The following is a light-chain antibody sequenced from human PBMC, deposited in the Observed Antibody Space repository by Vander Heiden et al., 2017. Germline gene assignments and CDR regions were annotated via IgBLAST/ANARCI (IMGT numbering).Light chain of an antibody. Sequence: QSALAPNASVSGSPARSITISCTGTSSDVGSYNLVSWYQQHPGKAPKLMIHEVSKRPSGVSNRVSGSKSGNTASLTISGIQAEDEADYYCCSYAGSSTLVFGGGTKLTVL. CDR3: CSYAGSSTLV. J-gene: IGLJ2*01. V-gene: IGLV2-23*02. CDR1: SSDVGSYNL. CDR2: EVS.